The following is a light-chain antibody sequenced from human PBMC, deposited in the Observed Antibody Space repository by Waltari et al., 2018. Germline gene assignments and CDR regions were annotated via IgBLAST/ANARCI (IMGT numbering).Light chain of an antibody. CDR1: SSDGGTYNF. J-gene: IGLJ2*01. V-gene: IGLV2-14*03. CDR2: DVC. Sequence: LTQPASVSGSPGQLITISCTGTSSDGGTYNFVSWYQDHPGKAPKLFIFDVCKRSYGVSDRFSGSKSSNTTSPTIFGLQAEDEADYYCSSYPFNNAFVVFGGGTKLTVL. CDR3: SSYPFNNAFVV.